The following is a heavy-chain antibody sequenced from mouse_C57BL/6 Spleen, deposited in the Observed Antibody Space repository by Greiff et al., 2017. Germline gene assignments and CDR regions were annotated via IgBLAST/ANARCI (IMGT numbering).Heavy chain of an antibody. Sequence: EVQLQQSGPELVKPGASVKIPCKASGYTFTDYNMDWVKQSHGKSLEWIGDINPNNGGTIYNQKFKGKATLTVDQSSSTAYMELRSLTSEDTAVYYCARGGYYGSSPWFAYWGQGTLVTVSA. J-gene: IGHJ3*01. CDR2: INPNNGGT. V-gene: IGHV1-18*01. CDR3: ARGGYYGSSPWFAY. CDR1: GYTFTDYN. D-gene: IGHD1-1*01.